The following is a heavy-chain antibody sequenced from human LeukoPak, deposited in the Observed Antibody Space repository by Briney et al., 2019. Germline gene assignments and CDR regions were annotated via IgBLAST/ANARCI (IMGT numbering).Heavy chain of an antibody. CDR1: GGSISSYY. V-gene: IGHV4-59*01. CDR2: IYYSGST. D-gene: IGHD3-16*02. Sequence: PSETLSLTCTVSGGSISSYYWSWIRQPPGKGLEWIGYIYYSGSTNYNPSLKSRVTISVDTSKNQFSLKLSSVTAADTAVYYCALMAYDYVWGSYRPGGYFDYWGQGTLVTVSS. J-gene: IGHJ4*02. CDR3: ALMAYDYVWGSYRPGGYFDY.